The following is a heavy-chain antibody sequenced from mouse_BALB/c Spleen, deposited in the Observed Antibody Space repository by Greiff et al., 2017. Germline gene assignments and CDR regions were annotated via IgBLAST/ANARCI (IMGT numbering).Heavy chain of an antibody. V-gene: IGHV1-9*01. CDR1: GYTFSSYW. J-gene: IGHJ4*01. CDR3: ARGDYEGNYYAMDY. CDR2: ILPGSGST. D-gene: IGHD2-4*01. Sequence: VQLQQSGAELMKPGASVKISCKATGYTFSSYWIEWVKQRPGHGLEWIGEILPGSGSTNYNEKFKGKATFTADTSSNTAYMQLSSLTSEDSAVYYCARGDYEGNYYAMDYWGQGTSVTVSS.